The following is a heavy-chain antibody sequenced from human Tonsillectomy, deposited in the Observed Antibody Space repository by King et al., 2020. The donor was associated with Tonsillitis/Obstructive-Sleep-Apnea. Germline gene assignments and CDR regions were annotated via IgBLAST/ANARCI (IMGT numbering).Heavy chain of an antibody. V-gene: IGHV3-30*18. Sequence: VQRVESGGGVVQPGRCLGLSCASSGFPFRKDGLHGVRHAPGKGLEGGGGIAYGGSNKYYADSVKGRFTTSSNNSKNTLYLQRNSRRAGDTAVYYCAKGTSYYYMDVWGKGTTVTVSS. CDR1: GFPFRKDG. CDR2: IAYGGSNK. CDR3: AKGTSYYYMDV. J-gene: IGHJ6*03.